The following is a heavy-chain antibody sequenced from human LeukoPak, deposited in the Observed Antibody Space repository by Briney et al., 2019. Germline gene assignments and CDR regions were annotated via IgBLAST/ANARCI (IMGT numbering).Heavy chain of an antibody. J-gene: IGHJ6*03. CDR2: IYYGGST. V-gene: IGHV4-39*07. CDR1: GGSFSSSSYS. Sequence: SETLTLTCTASGGSFSSSSYSWSWIPQPPGKGLDWFGSIYYGGSTYYNPSLKSRVTISIDTSKTQFSLTLPTVTAADKAVSYCARQNTPSTPTDDYYYIDVWGKGTTVTVSS. CDR3: ARQNTPSTPTDDYYYIDV.